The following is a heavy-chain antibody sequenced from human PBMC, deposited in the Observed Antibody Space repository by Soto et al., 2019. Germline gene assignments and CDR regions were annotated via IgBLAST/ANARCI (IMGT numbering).Heavy chain of an antibody. CDR2: IKSKTDGGTT. J-gene: IGHJ3*02. CDR1: GFTFSNAW. V-gene: IGHV3-15*07. CDR3: XXXXXRLPXFDI. Sequence: EVQLVESGGGLVKPGGSLRLSCAASGFTFSNAWMNWVRQAPGKGLGWVGRIKSKTDGGTTDYAAPVKGRFTISRXXXXXXXXXXXXXXXXXXXXXXXXXXXXXRLPXFDIWGQGTMVTX.